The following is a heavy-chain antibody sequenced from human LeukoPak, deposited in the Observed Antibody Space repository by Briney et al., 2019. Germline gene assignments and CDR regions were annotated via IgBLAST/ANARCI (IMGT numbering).Heavy chain of an antibody. CDR2: ILYDGNNK. V-gene: IGHV3-30-3*01. CDR1: GLTSSTFA. Sequence: GGSLRLSCVASGLTSSTFAMHWVREAPGKGLEWVAVILYDGNNKYYADSVKGRFTISRDNSKNTLYLQMISLKAEDTAVYYCARGRKYSYGTYYYCLDVWGQGTTVTVCS. J-gene: IGHJ6*02. CDR3: ARGRKYSYGTYYYCLDV. D-gene: IGHD5-18*01.